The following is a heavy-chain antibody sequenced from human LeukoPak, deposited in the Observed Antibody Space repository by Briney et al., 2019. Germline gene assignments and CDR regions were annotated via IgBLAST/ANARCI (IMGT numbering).Heavy chain of an antibody. CDR2: IYCSGST. CDR3: ACRPRGWGTTKTWYFDY. Sequence: NPSETLSLTCTVSGGSISSSSYYWGWIRQPPGKGLEWIGSIYCSGSTYYNPSLKSRVTISVDTSKNQFSLKLSSVTAADTAVYYCACRPRGWGTTKTWYFDYWGQGTLVTVSS. J-gene: IGHJ4*02. D-gene: IGHD1-7*01. CDR1: GGSISSSSYY. V-gene: IGHV4-39*07.